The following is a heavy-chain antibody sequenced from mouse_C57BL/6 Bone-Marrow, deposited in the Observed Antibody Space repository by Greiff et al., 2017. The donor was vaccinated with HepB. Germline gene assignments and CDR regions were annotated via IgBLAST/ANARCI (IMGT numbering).Heavy chain of an antibody. CDR3: ARSRYYYAMDY. J-gene: IGHJ4*01. V-gene: IGHV5-6*01. Sequence: EVQLVESGGDLVKPGGSLKLSCAASGFTFSSYGMSWVRQTPDKRLEWVATISSGGSYTYYPDSVKGRFIISRDNAKNTLYLQMSSLKSEDTAMYYCARSRYYYAMDYWGQGTSVTVSS. CDR1: GFTFSSYG. CDR2: ISSGGSYT.